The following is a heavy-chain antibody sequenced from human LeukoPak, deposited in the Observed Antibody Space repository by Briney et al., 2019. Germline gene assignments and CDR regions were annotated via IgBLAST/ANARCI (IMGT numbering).Heavy chain of an antibody. D-gene: IGHD6-19*01. J-gene: IGHJ3*02. CDR1: GFTFSSSD. V-gene: IGHV3-23*01. Sequence: HPGASLRLSCAASGFTFSSSDMSWVRQAPGRGLGCVSGISASGSGAYYADSVKGRFTISRDNSKNTLYLQMNSLRDEDTAVYFCAKRVAGYGGTYDIWGQGTMVTVSS. CDR3: AKRVAGYGGTYDI. CDR2: ISASGSGA.